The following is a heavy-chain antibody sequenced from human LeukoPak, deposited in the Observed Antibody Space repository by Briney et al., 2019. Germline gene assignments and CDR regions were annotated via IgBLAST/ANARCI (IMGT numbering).Heavy chain of an antibody. CDR1: GLTFSNYD. V-gene: IGHV3-21*04. D-gene: IGHD2-15*01. CDR2: IDTDSTYI. Sequence: GGSLRLSCAASGLTFSNYDMNWVRQSPGKGLEWVSSIDTDSTYIHYADSVKGRFTISRDNAKNSLYLQMSSLRAEDTAVYYCARDSTYSSGSRFYDRFDYWGQGTLVTVSS. CDR3: ARDSTYSSGSRFYDRFDY. J-gene: IGHJ4*02.